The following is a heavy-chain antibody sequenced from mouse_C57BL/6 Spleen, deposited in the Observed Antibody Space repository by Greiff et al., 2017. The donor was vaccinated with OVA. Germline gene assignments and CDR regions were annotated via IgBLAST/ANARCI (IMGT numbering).Heavy chain of an antibody. D-gene: IGHD2-5*01. V-gene: IGHV1-80*01. J-gene: IGHJ4*01. CDR3: ARSPYSNYEYYAMDY. CDR2: IYPGDGDT. CDR1: GYAFSSYW. Sequence: QVHVKQSGAELVKPGASVKISCKASGYAFSSYWINWVKQRPGKGLEWIGQIYPGDGDTNYNGKFKGKATLTADKSSSTAYMQLSSLTSEDSAVYFCARSPYSNYEYYAMDYWGQGTSVTVSS.